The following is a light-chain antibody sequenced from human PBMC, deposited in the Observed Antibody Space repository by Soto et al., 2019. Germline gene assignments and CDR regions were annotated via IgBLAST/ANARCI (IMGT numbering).Light chain of an antibody. Sequence: QSVLTQPPSVSGAPGHRVTISCTGTNSNIGADYGVQWYQQFPGTAPKLLIYGNNNRPSVVSDRFSGSKSATSASLAITGLQPGDEADYYCQSYDSNLVGLVFGAGTKLTVL. CDR3: QSYDSNLVGLV. CDR1: NSNIGADYG. V-gene: IGLV1-40*01. J-gene: IGLJ3*02. CDR2: GNN.